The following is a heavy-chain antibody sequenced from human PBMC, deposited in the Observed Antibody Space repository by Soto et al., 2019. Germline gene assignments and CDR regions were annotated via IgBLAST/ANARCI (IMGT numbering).Heavy chain of an antibody. D-gene: IGHD3-3*01. J-gene: IGHJ6*02. CDR3: ASDRAYDFWSGYLPYYYGMDV. CDR1: GFTFSSYA. CDR2: ISYDGSNK. Sequence: GGSLRLSCAASGFTFSSYAMHWVRQAPGKGLEWVAVISYDGSNKYYADSVKGRFTISRDNSKNTLYLEMNSLRAEDTAVYYCASDRAYDFWSGYLPYYYGMDVWGQGTTVTVSS. V-gene: IGHV3-30-3*01.